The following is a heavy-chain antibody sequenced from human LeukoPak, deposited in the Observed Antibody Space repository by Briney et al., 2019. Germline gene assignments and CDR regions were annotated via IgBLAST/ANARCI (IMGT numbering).Heavy chain of an antibody. CDR1: GFTFSSYW. V-gene: IGHV3-7*01. J-gene: IGHJ3*02. D-gene: IGHD5-18*01. Sequence: GGSLRLSCAASGFTFSSYWMSWVRQAPGKGLEWVANIKQDGSEKYYVDSVRGRFTISRDNAKNSLYLQMNSLRAEDTAVYYCARGLYTSAWIQPWQNDAFDIWGQGTMVTVSS. CDR2: IKQDGSEK. CDR3: ARGLYTSAWIQPWQNDAFDI.